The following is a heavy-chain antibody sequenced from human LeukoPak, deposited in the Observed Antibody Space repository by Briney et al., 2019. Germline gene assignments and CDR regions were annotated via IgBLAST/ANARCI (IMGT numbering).Heavy chain of an antibody. Sequence: PGGFLRLSCAASGFTFSSYAMHLVRQAAGKGLEWVAVISYDGSNKYYADSVKGRFTISRDNSKNTLYLQMNSLRAEDTAVYYCARAGVEMAPYYFDYWGQGTLVTVSS. CDR3: ARAGVEMAPYYFDY. J-gene: IGHJ4*02. V-gene: IGHV3-30-3*01. D-gene: IGHD5-24*01. CDR1: GFTFSSYA. CDR2: ISYDGSNK.